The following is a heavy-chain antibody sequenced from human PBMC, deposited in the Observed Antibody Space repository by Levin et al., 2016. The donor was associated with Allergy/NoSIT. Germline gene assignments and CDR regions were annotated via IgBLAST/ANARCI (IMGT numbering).Heavy chain of an antibody. V-gene: IGHV4-34*01. J-gene: IGHJ4*02. CDR3: GSRGAPPDV. D-gene: IGHD3-16*01. Sequence: WIRQPPGKGLEWIGEISHRESTSNSPSLKYNPSLRSRVAISSDTSKNQFFLNLTSVTAADTAVYYCGSRGAPPDVWGQGVLVTVSS. CDR2: ISHREST.